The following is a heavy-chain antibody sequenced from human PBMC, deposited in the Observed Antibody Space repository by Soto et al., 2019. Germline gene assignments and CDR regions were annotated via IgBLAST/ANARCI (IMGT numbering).Heavy chain of an antibody. CDR1: RGSISSSNW. D-gene: IGHD2-15*01. J-gene: IGHJ4*02. CDR3: ARGKRYCSGGSCYLLFDY. V-gene: IGHV4-4*02. CDR2: IYHSGST. Sequence: SETLSLTCAVSRGSISSSNWWSWVRQPPGKGLEWIGEIYHSGSTNYNPSLKSRVTISVDKSKNQFSLKLSSVTAADTAVYYCARGKRYCSGGSCYLLFDYWGQGTLVTVSS.